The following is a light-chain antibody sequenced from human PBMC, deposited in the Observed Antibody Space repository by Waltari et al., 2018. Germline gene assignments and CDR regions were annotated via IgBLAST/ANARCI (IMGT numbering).Light chain of an antibody. Sequence: EIVLTQSPGTLSLSPGESATLSCRASQRVSSSYLAWYQQKPGQAPRLLIYGASSRATGSPDRFSGSGSGTDFTLTISRLEPEDFAVYYCQQYGSSPFGGGTKVEIK. J-gene: IGKJ4*01. V-gene: IGKV3-20*01. CDR1: QRVSSSY. CDR3: QQYGSSP. CDR2: GAS.